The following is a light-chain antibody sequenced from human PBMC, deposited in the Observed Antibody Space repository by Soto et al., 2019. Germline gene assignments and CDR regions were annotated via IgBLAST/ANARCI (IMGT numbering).Light chain of an antibody. V-gene: IGLV2-14*03. CDR2: DVS. J-gene: IGLJ1*01. CDR1: SSDGGGYNY. Sequence: QAELTRPASGSGFPLHSLTITSTGTSSDGGGYNYLSWYQHHPGKAPKLLIYDVSNRPSGISNRFSGSKSDNTASLTISGLQPEDEADYYCSSYTTSTTCRLVFGTGTKVIVL. CDR3: SSYTTSTTCRLV.